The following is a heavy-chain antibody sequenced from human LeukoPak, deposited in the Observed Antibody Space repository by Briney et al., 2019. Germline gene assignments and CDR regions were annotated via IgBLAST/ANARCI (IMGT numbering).Heavy chain of an antibody. D-gene: IGHD1-26*01. Sequence: VSVKVSCKASGHTFTIYGINWVRQAPGQGLEWMGWISAYNGNKKYTQKVKDRVTMTTDTSTSTAYMELKTLRSDDTAVYFCARAGYSRFVDDLDYWGQGTLVTVSS. CDR2: ISAYNGNK. J-gene: IGHJ4*02. CDR3: ARAGYSRFVDDLDY. V-gene: IGHV1-18*01. CDR1: GHTFTIYG.